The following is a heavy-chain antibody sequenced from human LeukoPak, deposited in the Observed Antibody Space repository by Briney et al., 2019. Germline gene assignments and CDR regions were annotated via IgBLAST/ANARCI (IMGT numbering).Heavy chain of an antibody. CDR3: ARDREQWLTNDAFDI. J-gene: IGHJ3*02. CDR2: ISSSSSTI. V-gene: IGHV3-48*03. Sequence: PGGSLRLSCAASGFTFSSYEMNWVRQAPGKGLEWVSYISSSSSTIYYADSVKGRFTISRDNAKNSLYLQMNSLRAEDTAVYYCARDREQWLTNDAFDIWGQGTMVTVSS. D-gene: IGHD6-19*01. CDR1: GFTFSSYE.